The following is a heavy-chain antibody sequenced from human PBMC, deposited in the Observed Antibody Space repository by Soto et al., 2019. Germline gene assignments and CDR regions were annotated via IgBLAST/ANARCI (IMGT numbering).Heavy chain of an antibody. CDR2: INVGNGNT. CDR1: GYKFSSYA. V-gene: IGHV1-3*01. J-gene: IGHJ6*02. Sequence: ASVKVSCKASGYKFSSYAIHWVRQAPGQRLEWMGWINVGNGNTKYSQKFHDRVTIIRDTSADTAYMEVSSLRSEDTAVYYCARSRGYYGMDVWGQGTTVTVSS. D-gene: IGHD3-10*01. CDR3: ARSRGYYGMDV.